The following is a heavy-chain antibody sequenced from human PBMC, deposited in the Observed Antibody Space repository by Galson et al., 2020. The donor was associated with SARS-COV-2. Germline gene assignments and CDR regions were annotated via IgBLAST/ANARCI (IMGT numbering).Heavy chain of an antibody. Sequence: SETLSLTCTVSGDSVSSAGYYWSWLRQHPGKGPEWIGYIQSSGSTYYNPSLKSRVTILADPSKTHFSLALRSVTAADTAVYYCARVSGAYDTEYWGQGILVIVSS. CDR1: GDSVSSAGYY. CDR2: IQSSGST. J-gene: IGHJ4*02. CDR3: ARVSGAYDTEY. V-gene: IGHV4-31*03. D-gene: IGHD1-26*01.